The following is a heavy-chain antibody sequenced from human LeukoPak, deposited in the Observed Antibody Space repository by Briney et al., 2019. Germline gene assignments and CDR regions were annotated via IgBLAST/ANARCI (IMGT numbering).Heavy chain of an antibody. CDR3: ARGKAYCSGGSCYSRVNWFDP. D-gene: IGHD2-15*01. CDR1: GDSVSSYY. J-gene: IGHJ5*02. CDR2: IYYSGST. V-gene: IGHV4-59*02. Sequence: SETLSLTCTVSGDSVSSYYWSWIRQPPGKGLEWIGYIYYSGSTNYNPSLKSRLTISVDTSKNQFSLKLSSVTAADTAVYYCARGKAYCSGGSCYSRVNWFDPWGQGTLVTVSS.